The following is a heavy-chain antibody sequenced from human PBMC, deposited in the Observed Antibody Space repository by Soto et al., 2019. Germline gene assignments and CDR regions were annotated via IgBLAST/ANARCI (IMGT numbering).Heavy chain of an antibody. CDR1: GFTFSSYA. CDR2: IAYDGRNK. D-gene: IGHD2-21*02. J-gene: IGHJ4*02. V-gene: IGHV3-30*04. Sequence: QVQRVESGGGVVQPGRSLRLSCAASGFTFSSYAMHWVRQAPGKGLEWVAVIAYDGRNKYYADSVKGRFTISRDNSKNTLRLQFNCLRIDDTALYYCARVLQRVIDYWGQGTLVTVSS. CDR3: ARVLQRVIDY.